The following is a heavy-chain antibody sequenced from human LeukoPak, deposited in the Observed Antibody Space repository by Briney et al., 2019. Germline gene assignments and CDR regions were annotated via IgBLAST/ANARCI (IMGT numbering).Heavy chain of an antibody. CDR2: SSGSNTI. J-gene: IGHJ4*02. D-gene: IGHD3/OR15-3a*01. Sequence: GGSLRLSCAASGVTLSGYSVNWVRQAPGKGPEWISYSSGSNTIYYADSVKGQFTISRDNAKNSLYLQMNSLRDEDTGVYYCARDLKWTGYWGQGTLVTVSS. CDR3: ARDLKWTGY. V-gene: IGHV3-48*02. CDR1: GVTLSGYS.